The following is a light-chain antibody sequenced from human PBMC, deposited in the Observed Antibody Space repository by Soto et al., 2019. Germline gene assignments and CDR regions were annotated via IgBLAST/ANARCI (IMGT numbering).Light chain of an antibody. CDR2: YDV. CDR1: SSNIGNNP. J-gene: IGLJ2*01. V-gene: IGLV1-36*01. CDR3: SSWDDNLNGPV. Sequence: QSVLTQPPSVSEAPRQRVTISCSGTSSNIGNNPVNWYHQFPGKTPKLLIYYDVMLYSGVSDRFSGSTSCTSASLAISGLQYADEADYYCSSWDDNLNGPVFGRGTKLTVL.